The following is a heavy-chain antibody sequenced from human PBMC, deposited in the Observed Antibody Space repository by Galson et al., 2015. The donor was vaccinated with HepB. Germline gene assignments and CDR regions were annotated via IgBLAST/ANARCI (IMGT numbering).Heavy chain of an antibody. CDR3: AKDPYLYSALAGTMAGFDY. J-gene: IGHJ4*02. D-gene: IGHD6-19*01. Sequence: LRLSCAASGFTFSNYGMHWVRQAPGKGLEWVVVISYDGSNKYYADSVKGRFTISRDNSKNTLYLQMNSLRAEDTALYYCAKDPYLYSALAGTMAGFDYWGQGTLVTVSS. V-gene: IGHV3-30*18. CDR1: GFTFSNYG. CDR2: ISYDGSNK.